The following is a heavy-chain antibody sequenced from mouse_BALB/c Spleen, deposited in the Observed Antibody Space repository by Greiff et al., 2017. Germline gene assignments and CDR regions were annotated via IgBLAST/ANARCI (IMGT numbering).Heavy chain of an antibody. J-gene: IGHJ3*01. D-gene: IGHD1-1*01. Sequence: QVQLQQSGAELAKPGASVKMSCKASGYTFTSYWMHWVNQRPGQGLEWIGYINPSTGYTEYNQKFKDKATLTADKSSSTAYMQLSSLTSEDSAVYYCAIYYYGSSYGWFAYWGQGTLVTVSA. CDR2: INPSTGYT. V-gene: IGHV1-7*01. CDR1: GYTFTSYW. CDR3: AIYYYGSSYGWFAY.